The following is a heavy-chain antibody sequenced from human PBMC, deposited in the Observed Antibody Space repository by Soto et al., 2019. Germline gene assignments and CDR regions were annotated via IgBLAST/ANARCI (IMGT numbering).Heavy chain of an antibody. Sequence: ASAKVSCKASGYTFTSYYMHWARQAPGQGLEWMGIINPSGGSTNYAQKLQGRVTMTTDTSTSTAYMELRSLRSDDTAVYYCARDVHCSSTSCYWYYYYGMDVWGQGTTVTVSS. CDR2: INPSGGST. CDR1: GYTFTSYY. D-gene: IGHD2-2*01. CDR3: ARDVHCSSTSCYWYYYYGMDV. J-gene: IGHJ6*02. V-gene: IGHV1-46*01.